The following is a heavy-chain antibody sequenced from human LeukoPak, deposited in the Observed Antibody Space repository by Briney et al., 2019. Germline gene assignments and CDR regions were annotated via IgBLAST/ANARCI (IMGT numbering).Heavy chain of an antibody. J-gene: IGHJ4*02. V-gene: IGHV3-23*01. CDR2: ISGSGGST. Sequence: PGGSLRLSCAASGFTFSSYAMSWVRQAPGKGLEWVSTISGSGGSTYYADSVKGRFTISRDNSKNTLYLQMNSLRAEDTAVYYCAKDQGQWELVFDYWGQGTLVTVSS. D-gene: IGHD1-26*01. CDR1: GFTFSSYA. CDR3: AKDQGQWELVFDY.